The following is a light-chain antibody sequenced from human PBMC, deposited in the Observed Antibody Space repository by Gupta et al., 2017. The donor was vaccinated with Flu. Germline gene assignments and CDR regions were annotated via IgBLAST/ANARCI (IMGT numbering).Light chain of an antibody. CDR1: SSDVGGYNY. V-gene: IGLV2-14*01. Sequence: SALTQPASVSGSPGQSITISCTGTSSDVGGYNYVSWYQQHPGEAPNFLIYEVSNRPTGVADRFSGSKSGNTASLTISGLQDEDEADYYCSSDTSSTTWVFGGGTKLTVL. CDR2: EVS. J-gene: IGLJ3*02. CDR3: SSDTSSTTWV.